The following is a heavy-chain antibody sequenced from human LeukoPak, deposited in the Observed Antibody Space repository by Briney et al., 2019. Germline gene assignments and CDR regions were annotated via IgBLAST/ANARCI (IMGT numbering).Heavy chain of an antibody. CDR1: GDSISSHY. Sequence: SETLSLTCSVSGDSISSHYWSWIRQPPGRGLAWIGFIFYTGSTNYNPSLTSLVTMSVDTSKNQFSLKMSSVTAADTAVYYCARHRRYYDTRGSPLGWFDPWGQGTLVTVSS. J-gene: IGHJ5*02. CDR3: ARHRRYYDTRGSPLGWFDP. V-gene: IGHV4-59*11. CDR2: IFYTGST. D-gene: IGHD3-22*01.